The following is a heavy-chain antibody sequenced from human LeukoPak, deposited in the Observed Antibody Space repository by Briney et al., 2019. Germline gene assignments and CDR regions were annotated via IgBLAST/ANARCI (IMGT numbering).Heavy chain of an antibody. V-gene: IGHV3-30-3*01. CDR1: VFTFRNYF. D-gene: IGHD3-10*01. CDR2: TSSDLNVK. J-gene: IGHJ4*02. CDR3: AREGYYGSGSPPSLYFDY. Sequence: PGGSLRLSCAASVFTFRNYFIHWVRQAPGKGLEWVAVTSSDLNVKLYADSVKGRFTISRDNSRSTLYLQMNSLRPEDTAIYYCAREGYYGSGSPPSLYFDYWGQGTLVTVSS.